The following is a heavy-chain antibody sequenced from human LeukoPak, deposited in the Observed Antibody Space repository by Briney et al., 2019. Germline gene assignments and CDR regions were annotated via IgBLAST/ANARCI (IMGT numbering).Heavy chain of an antibody. D-gene: IGHD6-13*01. V-gene: IGHV3-23*01. CDR3: AKDVGYSSSPTSFYGKLLGWFDP. CDR2: ISGSGGRT. Sequence: QSGGSLRLSCAASGFTFSSYGMSWVRQAPGKGLEWVSAISGSGGRTHCADSVKGRLTISRDNSKNTLYLQMNSLRAEDTAVYYCAKDVGYSSSPTSFYGKLLGWFDPWGQGTLVTVSS. J-gene: IGHJ5*02. CDR1: GFTFSSYG.